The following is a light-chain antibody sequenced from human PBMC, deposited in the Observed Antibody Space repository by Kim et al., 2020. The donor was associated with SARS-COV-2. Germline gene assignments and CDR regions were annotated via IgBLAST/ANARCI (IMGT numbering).Light chain of an antibody. Sequence: NFMLTQPHSVSESPGKTVTISCTRSSGSIASNYVQWYQQRPGSSPTTVIYEDNQRPSGVPDRFSGSIDSSSNSASLTISGLKTEDEADYYCQSDDSSKREVFGGGTQLTVL. CDR3: QSDDSSKREV. CDR2: EDN. V-gene: IGLV6-57*01. CDR1: SGSIASNY. J-gene: IGLJ3*02.